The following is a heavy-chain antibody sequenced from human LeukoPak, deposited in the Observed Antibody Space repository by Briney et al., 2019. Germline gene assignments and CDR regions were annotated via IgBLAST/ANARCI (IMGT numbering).Heavy chain of an antibody. Sequence: SETLSLTCTVSGGSISSYYWSWIRQPPGKGLVWSGRIYTSGSANYNPSLKSRVTMLVDTSKNQFSLKLSSVTAADTAVYYCAREAGGILPYCSSTSCYDYYYYYMDVWGKGTTVTVSS. CDR1: GGSISSYY. D-gene: IGHD2-2*01. V-gene: IGHV4-4*07. J-gene: IGHJ6*03. CDR3: AREAGGILPYCSSTSCYDYYYYYMDV. CDR2: IYTSGSA.